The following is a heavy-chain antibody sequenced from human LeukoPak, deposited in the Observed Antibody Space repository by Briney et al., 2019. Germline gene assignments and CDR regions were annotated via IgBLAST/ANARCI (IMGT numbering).Heavy chain of an antibody. Sequence: SGTLSLTCTVSGSSISSYYWSWIRQPPGKGLEWIGYIYYSGSTNYNPSLKSRVTISVDTSKNQFSLKLSSVTAADTAVYYCASLYSSSRDFWGQGTLVTVSS. J-gene: IGHJ4*02. CDR1: GSSISSYY. CDR2: IYYSGST. CDR3: ASLYSSSRDF. V-gene: IGHV4-59*01. D-gene: IGHD6-13*01.